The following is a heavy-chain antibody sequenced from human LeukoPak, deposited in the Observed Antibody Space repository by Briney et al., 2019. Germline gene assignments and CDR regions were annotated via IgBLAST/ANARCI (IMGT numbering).Heavy chain of an antibody. CDR2: FVPEHGET. Sequence: GASVKVSCKVSGHTLSELSMDWVRQAPGKGLEWVGNFVPEHGETRYAQKFQGRVTMTKDTSTETVYMELSSLKSDDTAIYCCTMKLRFLEWLPPGDYWGQGSLVTVSS. V-gene: IGHV1-24*01. CDR1: GHTLSELS. J-gene: IGHJ4*02. CDR3: TMKLRFLEWLPPGDY. D-gene: IGHD3-3*01.